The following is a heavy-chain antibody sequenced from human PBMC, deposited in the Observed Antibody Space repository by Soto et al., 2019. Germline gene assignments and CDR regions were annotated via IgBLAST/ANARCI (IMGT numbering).Heavy chain of an antibody. Sequence: EVQLLESGGGLVQPGGSLRLSCAASGFSFSTYSMAWVRQTPGKGLAWVSGLSGGGSNTFYADSVQGRFTISVDNSKNTVYLQMTSLRVEDTAVYYCARWDGYGDVWGQGTLVTVSS. CDR3: ARWDGYGDV. J-gene: IGHJ4*02. V-gene: IGHV3-23*01. D-gene: IGHD4-17*01. CDR2: LSGGGSNT. CDR1: GFSFSTYS.